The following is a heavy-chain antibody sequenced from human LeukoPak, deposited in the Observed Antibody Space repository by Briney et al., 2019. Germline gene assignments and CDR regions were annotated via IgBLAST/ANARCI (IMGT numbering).Heavy chain of an antibody. CDR1: GFTFSSYG. Sequence: GGSLRLSCAASGFTFSSYGMHWVRQAPGKGLEWVAVIWYDGSNKYYADSVKGRFTISRDNSKNTLYLQMNSLRAEDTAVYYCAKPLTRGGWYYFDYWGQGTLVTVSS. CDR3: AKPLTRGGWYYFDY. J-gene: IGHJ4*02. CDR2: IWYDGSNK. D-gene: IGHD2-15*01. V-gene: IGHV3-33*06.